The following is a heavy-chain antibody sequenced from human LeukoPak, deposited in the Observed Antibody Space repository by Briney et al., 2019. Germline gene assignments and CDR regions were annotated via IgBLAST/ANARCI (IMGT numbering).Heavy chain of an antibody. V-gene: IGHV3-23*01. CDR1: GFTFSTYA. CDR3: TYSSSWYWFDY. CDR2: ISGSGVSA. J-gene: IGHJ4*02. Sequence: PGGSLRLSCAASGFTFSTYAMSWVRQAPGKGLEWVSGISGSGVSAYYADSVKGRFTISRDNSKNTLYLQMNSLRAEDTAVYYCTYSSSWYWFDYWGQGTLVTVSS. D-gene: IGHD6-13*01.